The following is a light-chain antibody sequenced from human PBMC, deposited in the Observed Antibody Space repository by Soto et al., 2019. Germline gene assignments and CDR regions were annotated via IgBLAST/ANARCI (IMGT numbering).Light chain of an antibody. CDR3: QQYTNRPLT. J-gene: IGKJ1*01. V-gene: IGKV3-15*01. Sequence: VFPWHCLTLLCRASQGIGSTLAWYQHKPGQTPRLLIYDASTRATGVPARFSGSGSGTEFTLTISSLQSEDFTVYYCQQYTNRPLTFAQGGKVDI. CDR1: QGIGST. CDR2: DAS.